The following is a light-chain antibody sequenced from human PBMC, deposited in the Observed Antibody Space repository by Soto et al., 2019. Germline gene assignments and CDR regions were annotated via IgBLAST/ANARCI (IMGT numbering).Light chain of an antibody. CDR1: NHGSKR. J-gene: IGLJ1*01. Sequence: YELSQPSSVSVARGQTGTVTWGGNNHGSKRVQWHQQKPGEAPVLVVSDCRARSPGIHERFSGSNSGNRATRTISRVEAGDEADYYCQGWDTSSDQGVFRTGTKVTVL. CDR3: QGWDTSSDQGV. CDR2: DCR. V-gene: IGLV3-21*02.